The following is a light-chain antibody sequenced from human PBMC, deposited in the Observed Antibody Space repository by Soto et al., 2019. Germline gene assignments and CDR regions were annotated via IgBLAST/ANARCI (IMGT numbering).Light chain of an antibody. V-gene: IGKV3-20*01. J-gene: IGKJ3*01. CDR3: QQYGSSPFT. Sequence: EIVLTQSPGTLALSPGERATLSCRASQSVNNNYLTWYQQKRGQAPRLLIHGASSRATGIPDRFSGSGPGTDFTLTISRLEPEDFAVYYCQQYGSSPFTFGPGTRVGIK. CDR2: GAS. CDR1: QSVNNNY.